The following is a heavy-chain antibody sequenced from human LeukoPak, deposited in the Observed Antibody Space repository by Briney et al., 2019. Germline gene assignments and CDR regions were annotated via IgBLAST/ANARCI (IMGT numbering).Heavy chain of an antibody. CDR1: GGSIRSYY. Sequence: SETLSLTCTVSGGSIRSYYWSWIRQPPGKGLEWIGYIYYSGSTNYNPSLKSRVTISVDTSKNQFSLKLSSVTAADTAVYYCARSTSSGSYGYYYYAMDVWGQGTTATVSS. D-gene: IGHD1-26*01. J-gene: IGHJ6*02. V-gene: IGHV4-59*08. CDR2: IYYSGST. CDR3: ARSTSSGSYGYYYYAMDV.